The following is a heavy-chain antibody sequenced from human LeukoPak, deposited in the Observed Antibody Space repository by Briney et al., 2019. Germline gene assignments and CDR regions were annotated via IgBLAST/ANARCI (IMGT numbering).Heavy chain of an antibody. CDR1: GGSISSYY. Sequence: SETLSLTCTVSGGSISSYYWSWIRQPPGKGLEWIGYIYHSGSTNYNPSLKSRVTISVDTSKNQFSLKLSSVTAVDTAVYYCARAPYGGYYYFDYWGQGTLVTVSS. D-gene: IGHD5-12*01. CDR3: ARAPYGGYYYFDY. J-gene: IGHJ4*02. CDR2: IYHSGST. V-gene: IGHV4-59*01.